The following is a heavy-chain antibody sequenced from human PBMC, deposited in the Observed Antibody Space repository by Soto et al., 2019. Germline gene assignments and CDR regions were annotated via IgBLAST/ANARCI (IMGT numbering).Heavy chain of an antibody. CDR3: LKVVGARGFVASDC. J-gene: IGHJ3*01. CDR2: ISGSGGIT. Sequence: GVSLRLSCAASGFTFSSYPMSWVRQDPGQGLEWVSAISGSGGITYYADSLKGRFTISRDNSKNTLYLKMNSLRAEDTAVYYCLKVVGARGFVASDCWGKDKMLNISS. CDR1: GFTFSSYP. V-gene: IGHV3-23*01. D-gene: IGHD1-26*01.